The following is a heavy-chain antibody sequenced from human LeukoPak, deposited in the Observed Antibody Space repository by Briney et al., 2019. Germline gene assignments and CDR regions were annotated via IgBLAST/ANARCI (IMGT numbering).Heavy chain of an antibody. CDR1: GGCIGSENYW. Sequence: SETLSLTCAVPGGCIGSENYWWGWLRQPPGKGLEWIGIIFYTGKTHDNPSLKSRVSMSVDTSKNQFSLRLSAVTAADTAVYYCARQLWVGAWALDSWGQGTLVTVSS. J-gene: IGHJ4*02. V-gene: IGHV4-39*01. CDR3: ARQLWVGAWALDS. CDR2: IFYTGKT. D-gene: IGHD2-21*01.